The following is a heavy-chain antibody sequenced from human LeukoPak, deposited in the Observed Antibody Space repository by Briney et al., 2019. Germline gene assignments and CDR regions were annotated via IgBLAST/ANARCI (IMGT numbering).Heavy chain of an antibody. J-gene: IGHJ6*03. Sequence: GGSLRLSCAASGFTFDDYTMHWVRQPPGKGLEWISLITWDGGTTYYADSVRGRFTISKDNSKNSLFLRMNSLRPEDTALYYCARDRTAEAGNDYYMGVWGNGTTVIVSS. CDR1: GFTFDDYT. CDR2: ITWDGGTT. D-gene: IGHD6-13*01. V-gene: IGHV3-43*01. CDR3: ARDRTAEAGNDYYMGV.